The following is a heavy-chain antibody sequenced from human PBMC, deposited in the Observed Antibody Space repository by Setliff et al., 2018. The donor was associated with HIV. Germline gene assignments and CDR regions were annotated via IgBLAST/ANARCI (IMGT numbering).Heavy chain of an antibody. CDR3: ARQGRPGDFDS. V-gene: IGHV4-39*01. CDR1: GGSLSSSNYY. CDR2: IDYSGNT. Sequence: SETLSLTCTVSGGSLSSSNYYCGWIRQPPGKGLEWIGSIDYSGNTYYNPSLKSRVTISGDTSKKQCSLKLRAVTAADSAVYYCARQGRPGDFDSWGQGTLVTVSS. J-gene: IGHJ4*02. D-gene: IGHD7-27*01.